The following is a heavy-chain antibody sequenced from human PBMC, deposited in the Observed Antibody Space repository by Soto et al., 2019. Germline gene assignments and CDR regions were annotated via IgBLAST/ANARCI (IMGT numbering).Heavy chain of an antibody. CDR2: ISGSGNTV. D-gene: IGHD2-15*01. V-gene: IGHV3-48*03. CDR1: GFTFNTYA. Sequence: PGGSLRLSCAASGFTFNTYAMHWVRQAPGKGLEWLSYISGSGNTVFYADSVKGRFTISRDNAMNSLYLQVKGLRAEDTAIYYCCRERYCKRDTSGLYKCFDYWGQGTLVTVSS. CDR3: CRERYCKRDTSGLYKCFDY. J-gene: IGHJ4*02.